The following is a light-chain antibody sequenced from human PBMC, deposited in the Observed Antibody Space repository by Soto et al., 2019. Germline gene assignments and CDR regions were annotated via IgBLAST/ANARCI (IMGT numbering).Light chain of an antibody. V-gene: IGKV3-20*01. CDR3: QQYGSSPMYT. J-gene: IGKJ2*01. CDR2: GAS. Sequence: EIVLTQSPGTLSLSPGERATLSCRASPSVSSSYLAWYQQKPGQAPRLLIHGASTRATGIPDRFSGSGSGTDFTLTISRLEPEDFAVYYCQQYGSSPMYTFGQGTKLEIK. CDR1: PSVSSSY.